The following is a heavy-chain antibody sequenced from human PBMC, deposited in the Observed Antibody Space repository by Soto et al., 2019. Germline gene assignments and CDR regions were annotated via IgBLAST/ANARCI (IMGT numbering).Heavy chain of an antibody. CDR1: GGSISSGGYY. CDR2: IYYSGST. Sequence: QVQLQESGPGLVKPSQTLSLTCTVSGGSISSGGYYWSWIRQHPGKGLEWIGYIYYSGSTYYNPSLKSRVTISVDTSKNQFSRKLSSVTAADTAVYYCARYSWWPAYHDYWGQGTLVTVSS. D-gene: IGHD2-21*01. J-gene: IGHJ4*02. CDR3: ARYSWWPAYHDY. V-gene: IGHV4-31*03.